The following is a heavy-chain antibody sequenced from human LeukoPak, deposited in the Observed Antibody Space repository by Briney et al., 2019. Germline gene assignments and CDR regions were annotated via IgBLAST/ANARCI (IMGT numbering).Heavy chain of an antibody. Sequence: GGSLRLSCAASGFTFSSYGMHWVRQAPGKGLEWVAFIRYDGSNKYYADSVKGRFTTSRDNSKNTLYLQMNSLRAEDTAVYYCAKDSKWFGGTIRDWGQGTLVTVSS. V-gene: IGHV3-30*02. CDR3: AKDSKWFGGTIRD. CDR1: GFTFSSYG. J-gene: IGHJ4*02. CDR2: IRYDGSNK. D-gene: IGHD3-10*01.